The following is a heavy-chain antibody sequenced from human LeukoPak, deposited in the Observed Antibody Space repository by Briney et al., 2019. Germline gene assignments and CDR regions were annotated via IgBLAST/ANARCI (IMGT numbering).Heavy chain of an antibody. CDR1: GYTLTELS. Sequence: GASVKVSCKVSGYTLTELSMHWVRQAPGKGLEWMGGFDPEDGVTIYAQKFQGRVTMTEDTSTDTAYMELSRLRSDDTAVYYCARDLTAQGSYWGQGTLVTVSS. J-gene: IGHJ4*02. CDR3: ARDLTAQGSY. CDR2: FDPEDGVT. V-gene: IGHV1-24*01. D-gene: IGHD1-14*01.